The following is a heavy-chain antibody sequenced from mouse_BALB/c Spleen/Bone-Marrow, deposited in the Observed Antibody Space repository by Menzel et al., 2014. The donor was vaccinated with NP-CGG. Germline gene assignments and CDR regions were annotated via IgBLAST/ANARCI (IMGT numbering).Heavy chain of an antibody. CDR2: ISSGGHDT. Sequence: DVHLVESGGGLVKPGGSLKLSCAASGFIFSSYSMSWVRQTPEKRLEWVATISSGGHDTYYPDSVKGRFTISRDNAKNTLYLQMSSLKSEDTAMYYCSKDGGYDYSYYFDYWGQGTTLTVSS. V-gene: IGHV5-6-4*01. CDR1: GFIFSSYS. J-gene: IGHJ2*01. CDR3: SKDGGYDYSYYFDY. D-gene: IGHD2-4*01.